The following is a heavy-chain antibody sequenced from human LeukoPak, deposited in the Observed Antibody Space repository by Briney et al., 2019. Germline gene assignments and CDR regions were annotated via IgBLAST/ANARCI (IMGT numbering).Heavy chain of an antibody. D-gene: IGHD3-22*01. CDR2: INHSGST. CDR3: ARVQDFETRGYYLGY. CDR1: GGSFSDYY. V-gene: IGHV4-34*01. Sequence: SETLSLTCAVYGGSFSDYYWNSIRQPPGKGLEWIGEINHSGSTNYNPSLKSRVTMSVDTFKNQFSLTLSSVTAADTAVYYCARVQDFETRGYYLGYWGHGTLVTVSS. J-gene: IGHJ4*01.